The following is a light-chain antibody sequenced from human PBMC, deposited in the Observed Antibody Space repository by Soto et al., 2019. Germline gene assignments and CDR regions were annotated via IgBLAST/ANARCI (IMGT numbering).Light chain of an antibody. CDR1: ESVSSTY. CDR3: QKYRSFPLT. CDR2: GTS. V-gene: IGKV3-20*01. J-gene: IGKJ4*01. Sequence: EIVLTQSPGTLSLSPGERATLSCRATESVSSTYFAWYQQKPGQAPRLLIYGTSSRATGIPDRFSGSGSGTDFTLTISRLEPEDFAVYYCQKYRSFPLTFGGGTKVQIK.